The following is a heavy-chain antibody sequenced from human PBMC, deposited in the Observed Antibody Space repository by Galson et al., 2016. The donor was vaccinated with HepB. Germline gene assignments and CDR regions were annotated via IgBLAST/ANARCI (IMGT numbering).Heavy chain of an antibody. CDR2: ISSSRTYI. D-gene: IGHD1-1*01. J-gene: IGHJ4*02. CDR3: SRDIPGTTGIS. Sequence: SLRLSCAASGFTFSSYNMNWVRQAPGKGLEWVSSISSSRTYIYYADSVKGRFTISRDNAKNSLYLQMKSLRAEDTAVYYCSRDIPGTTGISWGQGTLVTVSS. V-gene: IGHV3-21*01. CDR1: GFTFSSYN.